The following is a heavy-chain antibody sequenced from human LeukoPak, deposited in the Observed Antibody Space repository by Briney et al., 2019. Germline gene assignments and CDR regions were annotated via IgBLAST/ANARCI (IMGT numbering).Heavy chain of an antibody. CDR3: QREDGLRYFDLTRFDY. Sequence: AGSSLRPSCTASGFTFGDYAMSWVRQAPGKGLNWVGFIRSKAYGGTTEYATSVKGRFTISRDDSKSIAYLQMNSLETEDTAVFFCQREDGLRYFDLTRFDYWGQGTLVTVSS. J-gene: IGHJ4*02. V-gene: IGHV3-49*04. CDR1: GFTFGDYA. CDR2: IRSKAYGGTT. D-gene: IGHD3-9*01.